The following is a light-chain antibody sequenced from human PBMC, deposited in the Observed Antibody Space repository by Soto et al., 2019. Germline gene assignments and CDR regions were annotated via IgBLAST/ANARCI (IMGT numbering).Light chain of an antibody. Sequence: QSALTQPPSVSGSPGQSVTISCTGTSSDVGSYNRVSWYQQPPGTAPKLMIHEVSNRPSGVPDRFSGSKSGNTASLTISVLQAEDEADYYCSSYTSSSTLVFGGGTKLTVL. V-gene: IGLV2-18*02. J-gene: IGLJ2*01. CDR3: SSYTSSSTLV. CDR2: EVS. CDR1: SSDVGSYNR.